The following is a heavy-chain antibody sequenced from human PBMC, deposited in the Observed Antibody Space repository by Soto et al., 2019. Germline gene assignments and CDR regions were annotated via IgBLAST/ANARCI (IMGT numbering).Heavy chain of an antibody. J-gene: IGHJ4*02. CDR2: IIPIFGTA. CDR1: GGTFSSYA. V-gene: IGHV1-69*13. D-gene: IGHD4-17*01. Sequence: GASVKVSCKASGGTFSSYAISWVRQAPGQGLEWMGGIIPIFGTANYAQKFQGRVTITADESTSTAYMELSSLRSEDTAVYYCARVGPQRYGDYVFDYWGQGTLVTV. CDR3: ARVGPQRYGDYVFDY.